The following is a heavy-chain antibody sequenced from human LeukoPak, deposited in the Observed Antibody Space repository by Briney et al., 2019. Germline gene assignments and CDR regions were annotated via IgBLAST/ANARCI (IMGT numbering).Heavy chain of an antibody. CDR1: GFTFTNAW. Sequence: GGSLRLSCAASGFTFTNAWMNWVRQAPGKGLEWVGLIKSKTDGGTTDYAAPVKGRFTISRDDSKNTLSLQMNSLKTEDTAAYYCTTESSSSWYEWVYFQHWGQGTLVTVSS. J-gene: IGHJ1*01. CDR3: TTESSSSWYEWVYFQH. V-gene: IGHV3-15*01. D-gene: IGHD6-13*01. CDR2: IKSKTDGGTT.